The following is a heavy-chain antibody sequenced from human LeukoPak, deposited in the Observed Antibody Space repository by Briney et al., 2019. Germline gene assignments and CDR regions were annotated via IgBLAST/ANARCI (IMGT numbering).Heavy chain of an antibody. Sequence: SETLSLTCTVSGGSISSYYWSWIRQPPGKGLEWIGYIYYSGSTNYNPSLKSRVTISVDTSKNQFSLKLSSVTAADTAVYYCARLIAAAGIAAFDYWGQGTLVTVSS. J-gene: IGHJ4*02. CDR1: GGSISSYY. D-gene: IGHD6-13*01. CDR2: IYYSGST. V-gene: IGHV4-59*01. CDR3: ARLIAAAGIAAFDY.